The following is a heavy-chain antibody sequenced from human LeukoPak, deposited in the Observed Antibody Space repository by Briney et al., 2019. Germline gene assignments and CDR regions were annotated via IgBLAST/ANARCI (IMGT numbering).Heavy chain of an antibody. D-gene: IGHD6-19*01. CDR2: IYYSGST. V-gene: IGHV4-38-2*02. CDR3: ARDPARVIAVTNFDY. CDR1: GYSISTSYY. Sequence: SETLSLTCTVSGYSISTSYYWGWIRQPPGKGLEWIGSIYYSGSTYYNPSLKSRVTISVDTSKNQFSLKLSSVTAADTAVYYCARDPARVIAVTNFDYWGQGTLVTVSS. J-gene: IGHJ4*02.